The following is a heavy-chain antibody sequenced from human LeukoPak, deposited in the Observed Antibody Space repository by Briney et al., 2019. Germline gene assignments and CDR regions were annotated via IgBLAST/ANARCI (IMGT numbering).Heavy chain of an antibody. CDR1: GFAFSTYS. J-gene: IGHJ4*02. Sequence: GGSLRLSCAASGFAFSTYSMNWVRQAPGKGLEWVSSISSNSRYIYYADSVKGRFTISRDNARSSLFLQMNSLRAEDTAVYYCTKDPGHVLRSFDYSEYWGQGTRVTVSS. CDR3: TKDPGHVLRSFDYSEY. V-gene: IGHV3-21*01. CDR2: ISSNSRYI. D-gene: IGHD3-9*01.